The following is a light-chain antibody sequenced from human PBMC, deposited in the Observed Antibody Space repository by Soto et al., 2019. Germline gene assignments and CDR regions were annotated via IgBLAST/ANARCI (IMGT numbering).Light chain of an antibody. V-gene: IGKV1-5*03. CDR2: KAS. CDR3: QQYNSYVYS. Sequence: DIQMTQSPSILSASLGDTVNITCRASQSVSTWLAWYQQKPGKAPKVMIYKASTLQSGVPSSCSASGSGTAFTLTISSLQPDDCATYYCQQYNSYVYSFGRGTKLES. CDR1: QSVSTW. J-gene: IGKJ2*03.